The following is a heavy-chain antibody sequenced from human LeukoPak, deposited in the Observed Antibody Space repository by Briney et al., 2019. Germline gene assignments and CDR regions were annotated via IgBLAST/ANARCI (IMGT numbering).Heavy chain of an antibody. CDR2: INHDGSDK. D-gene: IGHD1-14*01. J-gene: IGHJ4*02. V-gene: IGHV3-7*01. CDR3: SVSLNQ. Sequence: PSGGSLRLSCAASGFRFSDSWMDWVRQAPGKGLEWVANINHDGSDKHYADSVRGRFTISRDNAKNSVFLQMNSLRAEDTAVYYCSVSLNQWGQGTLVTVSS. CDR1: GFRFSDSW.